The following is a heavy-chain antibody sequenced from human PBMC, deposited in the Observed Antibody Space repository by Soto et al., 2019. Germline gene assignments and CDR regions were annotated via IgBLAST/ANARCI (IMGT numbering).Heavy chain of an antibody. D-gene: IGHD6-6*01. CDR2: IYYSGST. CDR3: AREWAAPFEHNWFDP. CDR1: GGSISSYY. V-gene: IGHV4-59*01. Sequence: ETLSLTCTVSGGSISSYYRSWIRQPPGKGLEWIGYIYYSGSTNYNPSLKSRVTISVDTSKNQFSLKLSSVTAADTAVYYCAREWAAPFEHNWFDPWGQGTLVTVSS. J-gene: IGHJ5*02.